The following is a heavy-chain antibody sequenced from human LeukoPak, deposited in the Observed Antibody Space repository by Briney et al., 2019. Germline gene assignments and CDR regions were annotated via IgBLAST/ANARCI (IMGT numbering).Heavy chain of an antibody. D-gene: IGHD6-13*01. Sequence: VASVKVSCKASGYTFTSYAMNWVRQAPGQGLEWMGWINTNTGNPTYAQGFTGRFVFSLDTSVSTAYLQISSLKAEDTAVYYCARVGQQQLAYYYYYYMDVWGKGTTVTVSS. CDR3: ARVGQQQLAYYYYYYMDV. CDR1: GYTFTSYA. V-gene: IGHV7-4-1*02. CDR2: INTNTGNP. J-gene: IGHJ6*03.